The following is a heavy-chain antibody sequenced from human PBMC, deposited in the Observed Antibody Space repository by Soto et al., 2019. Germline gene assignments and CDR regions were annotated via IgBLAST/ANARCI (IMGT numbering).Heavy chain of an antibody. CDR2: IYYSGST. D-gene: IGHD6-13*01. CDR1: GGSISSYY. Sequence: NPSETLSLTCTVSGGSISSYYWSWIRQPPGKGLEWIGYIYYSGSTNYNPSLKSRVTISVDTSKNQFSLKLSSVTAADTAVYYCARDAAAAGTYYYYGMDVWGQGTTVTVSS. CDR3: ARDAAAAGTYYYYGMDV. V-gene: IGHV4-59*01. J-gene: IGHJ6*02.